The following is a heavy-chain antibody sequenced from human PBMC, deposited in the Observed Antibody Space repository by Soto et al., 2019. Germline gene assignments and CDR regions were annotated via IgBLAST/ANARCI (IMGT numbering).Heavy chain of an antibody. V-gene: IGHV4-31*03. CDR2: HYNDGST. Sequence: SESLSLTCNVSGGSVSSGGYYWSWVRQNPEKGLEWIGYHYNDGSTFYNPALQSRAVISVDKTKNHLFLNLRSVTAADTAVYYRAIARYAGNLRDAWGPGTLLTVS. D-gene: IGHD6-13*01. J-gene: IGHJ5*01. CDR1: GGSVSSGGYY. CDR3: AIARYAGNLRDA.